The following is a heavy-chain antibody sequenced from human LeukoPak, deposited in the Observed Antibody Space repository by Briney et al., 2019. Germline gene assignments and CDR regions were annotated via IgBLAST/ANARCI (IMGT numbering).Heavy chain of an antibody. CDR3: ARGRPLGYCSSTSCPYYFDY. V-gene: IGHV1-46*01. J-gene: IGHJ4*02. D-gene: IGHD2-2*01. CDR1: GYTFTSDY. Sequence: GASVKVSCKASGYTFTSDYMHWVRQAPGQGLEWMGIINPSGGSTSYAQKFQGRVTMTRDTSTSTVYMELSSLRSEDTAVYYCARGRPLGYCSSTSCPYYFDYWGQGTLVTVSS. CDR2: INPSGGST.